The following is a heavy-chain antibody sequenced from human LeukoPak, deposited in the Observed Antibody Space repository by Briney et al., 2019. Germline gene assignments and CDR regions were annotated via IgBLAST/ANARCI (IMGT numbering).Heavy chain of an antibody. V-gene: IGHV3-23*01. D-gene: IGHD3-22*01. CDR2: ISGSGSST. J-gene: IGHJ4*02. CDR3: AKDPDSSGYYVFDY. Sequence: AGSLTLSCAASGFTFSSYGRSWVRQAPGKGLEWVSAISGSGSSTYYADSVKGRFTTSRDNSKNTLYLQMNSLRAEDTAVYYCAKDPDSSGYYVFDYWGQGTLVTVSS. CDR1: GFTFSSYG.